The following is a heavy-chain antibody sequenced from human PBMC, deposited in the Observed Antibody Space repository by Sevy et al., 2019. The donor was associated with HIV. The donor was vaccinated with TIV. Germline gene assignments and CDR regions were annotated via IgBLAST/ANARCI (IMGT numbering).Heavy chain of an antibody. CDR2: IGGSGGST. CDR1: GFTFTDYV. J-gene: IGHJ4*01. CDR3: ATDCISDWFFDS. Sequence: GGSLRLSCTASGFTFTDYVMNWVRQAPGRGLEWVSSIGGSGGSTHYADSVKGRFTISRDNSKNTLYLQMNSLRAEDTAVYYCATDCISDWFFDSWGHGTLVTVSS. D-gene: IGHD3-9*01. V-gene: IGHV3-23*01.